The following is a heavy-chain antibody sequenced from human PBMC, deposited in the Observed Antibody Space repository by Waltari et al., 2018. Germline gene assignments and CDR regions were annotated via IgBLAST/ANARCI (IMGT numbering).Heavy chain of an antibody. CDR1: GYTFTSYY. J-gene: IGHJ5*02. D-gene: IGHD2-21*01. Sequence: QVQLVQSGAEVKKPGASVKVSCKASGYTFTSYYMHWVRQAPGQGLEWMGIINPSGGSTSYAQKFQGRVTISVDTSKNQFALKLSSVTAADTAVYYCARHIVAGNPNWFDPWGQGTLVTVSS. CDR2: INPSGGST. V-gene: IGHV1-46*01. CDR3: ARHIVAGNPNWFDP.